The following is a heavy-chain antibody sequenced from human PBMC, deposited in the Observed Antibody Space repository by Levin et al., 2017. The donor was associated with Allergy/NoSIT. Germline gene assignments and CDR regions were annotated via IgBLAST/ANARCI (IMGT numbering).Heavy chain of an antibody. V-gene: IGHV5-10-1*01. CDR2: IDPRDSYG. J-gene: IGHJ4*02. Sequence: PGESLKISCKGSGYSFDDYWISWVRQVPGGRLEWMGRIDPRDSYGYYNPSFRGHVTMSVDKTIDTVYLQWSSLKASDSAMYYCASLGGLTQLPPAIFWGQGTLVTVSS. D-gene: IGHD5-24*01. CDR1: GYSFDDYW. CDR3: ASLGGLTQLPPAIF.